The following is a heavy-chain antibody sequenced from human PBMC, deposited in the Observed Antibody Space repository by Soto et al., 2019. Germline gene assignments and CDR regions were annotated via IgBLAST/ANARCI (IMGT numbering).Heavy chain of an antibody. J-gene: IGHJ4*02. Sequence: LRLSCAASGFTFGNYWMHWVRQALGKGLEWVSRTTSDGTTTNYADSVKGRFTVSRDNAKNTLYLQMNSLRAEDTAMYYCARAEVDYWGPGTLVTVSS. CDR3: ARAEVDY. CDR2: TTSDGTTT. CDR1: GFTFGNYW. V-gene: IGHV3-74*01.